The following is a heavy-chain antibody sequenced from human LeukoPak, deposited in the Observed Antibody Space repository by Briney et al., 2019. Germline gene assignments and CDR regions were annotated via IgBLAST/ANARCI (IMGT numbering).Heavy chain of an antibody. D-gene: IGHD2-21*02. J-gene: IGHJ3*02. Sequence: GGSLRLSCAASGFTFSSYGMHWVRQAPGKGLEWVSGISWNSGSIGYADSVKGRFTISRDNAKNSLYLQMNSLRAEDTALYYCAKGTRLAYCGGDCYSTAFDIWGQGTMVTVSS. CDR2: ISWNSGSI. CDR3: AKGTRLAYCGGDCYSTAFDI. CDR1: GFTFSSYG. V-gene: IGHV3-9*01.